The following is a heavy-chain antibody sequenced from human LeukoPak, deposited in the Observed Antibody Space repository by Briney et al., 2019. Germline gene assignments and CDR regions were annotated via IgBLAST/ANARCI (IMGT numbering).Heavy chain of an antibody. Sequence: GASVKVSCKASGYTLTGYYMHWVRQAPGQGLEWMGWINPNSGGTNYAQKFQGRVTMTRDTSISTAYMELSRLRSDDTAVYYCARVGSTGIAVADTNFDYWGQGTLVTVSS. D-gene: IGHD6-19*01. CDR3: ARVGSTGIAVADTNFDY. V-gene: IGHV1-2*02. CDR2: INPNSGGT. CDR1: GYTLTGYY. J-gene: IGHJ4*02.